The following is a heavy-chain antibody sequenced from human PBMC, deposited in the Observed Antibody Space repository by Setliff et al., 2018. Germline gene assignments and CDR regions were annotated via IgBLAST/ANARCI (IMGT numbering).Heavy chain of an antibody. CDR3: AKVGGWGGWYLHY. CDR2: IKEDGSEK. V-gene: IGHV3-7*03. J-gene: IGHJ4*02. D-gene: IGHD6-19*01. CDR1: RFTFSNYW. Sequence: QLGGSLRLSCAASRFTFSNYWMSWVRQAPGKGLEWVANIKEDGSEKYYVDSVKGRFTISRDNSKNTLYLQMNSLRAEDTAVYYCAKVGGWGGWYLHYWGQGTLVTVSS.